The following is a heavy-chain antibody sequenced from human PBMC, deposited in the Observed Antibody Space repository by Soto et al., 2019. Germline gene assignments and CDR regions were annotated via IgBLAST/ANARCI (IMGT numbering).Heavy chain of an antibody. J-gene: IGHJ4*02. CDR1: GYTFTSYG. D-gene: IGHD3-22*01. Sequence: ASVKVSCKASGYTFTSYGISWVRQAPGQGLEWMGWISAYNGNTNYAQKLQGRVTMTTDTSTSTAFMELRSLRSDDTSVYYCARVTPQVGRYDSSGYYRIFDYWGQGTLVTVSS. CDR3: ARVTPQVGRYDSSGYYRIFDY. CDR2: ISAYNGNT. V-gene: IGHV1-18*01.